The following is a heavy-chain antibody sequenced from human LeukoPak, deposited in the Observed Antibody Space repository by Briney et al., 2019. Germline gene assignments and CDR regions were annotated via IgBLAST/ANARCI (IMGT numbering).Heavy chain of an antibody. CDR3: ARRSSQYCTDGVCYGLSHLDY. D-gene: IGHD2-8*01. CDR2: IYPGDSDT. J-gene: IGHJ4*02. V-gene: IGHV5-51*01. Sequence: GESLKISCKGSGYSFTSYWIGWVRQMPGKGLEWMGIIYPGDSDTGYSPSFQGQVSISADKSISTAYLQWSSLKASDTAMYYCARRSSQYCTDGVCYGLSHLDYWGQGTLVTVSS. CDR1: GYSFTSYW.